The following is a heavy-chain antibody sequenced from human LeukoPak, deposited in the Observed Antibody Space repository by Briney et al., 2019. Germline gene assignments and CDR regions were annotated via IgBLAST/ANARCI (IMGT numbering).Heavy chain of an antibody. CDR2: ISGSGGST. CDR1: GLTFSSNA. V-gene: IGHV3-23*01. D-gene: IGHD2-15*01. CDR3: AKNRGGPHDAFDI. Sequence: GGSLRLSCALSGLTFSSNAMTWVRQSPGKGLDWVSVISGSGGSTYYADSVKGRFTISRDNSKNTLYLQMNSLRAEDTAVYYCAKNRGGPHDAFDIWGQGTMVTVSS. J-gene: IGHJ3*02.